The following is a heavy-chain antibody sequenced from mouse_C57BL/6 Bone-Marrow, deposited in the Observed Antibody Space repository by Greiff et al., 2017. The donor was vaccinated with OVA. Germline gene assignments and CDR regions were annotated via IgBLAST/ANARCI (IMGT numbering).Heavy chain of an antibody. CDR2: IWSDGST. CDR1: GFSLTSYG. J-gene: IGHJ4*01. V-gene: IGHV2-6-1*01. CDR3: ARHGLGDYYAMDY. D-gene: IGHD3-1*01. Sequence: VQVVESGPGLVAPSQSLSITCTVSGFSLTSYGVHWVRQPPGKGLEWLVVIWSDGSTTYNSALKSRLSISKDNSKSQVFLKMNSLQTDDTAMYYCARHGLGDYYAMDYWGQGTSVTVSS.